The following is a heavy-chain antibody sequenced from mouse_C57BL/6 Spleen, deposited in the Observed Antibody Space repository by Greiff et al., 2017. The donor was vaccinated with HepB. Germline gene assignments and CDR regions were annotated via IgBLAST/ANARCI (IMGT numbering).Heavy chain of an antibody. Sequence: EVQRVESGEGLVKPGGSLKLSCAASGFTFSSYAMSWVRQTPEKRLEWVAYISSGGDYIYYADTVKGRFTISRDNARNTLYLQMSSLKSEDTAMYYCTRAAGSEYFDYWDQGTTLTVSS. CDR2: ISSGGDYI. CDR1: GFTFSSYA. V-gene: IGHV5-9-1*02. J-gene: IGHJ2*01. CDR3: TRAAGSEYFDY. D-gene: IGHD6-1*01.